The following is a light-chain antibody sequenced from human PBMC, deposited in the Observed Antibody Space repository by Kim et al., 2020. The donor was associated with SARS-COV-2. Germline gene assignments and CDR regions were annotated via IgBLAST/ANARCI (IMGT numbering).Light chain of an antibody. Sequence: EIGVTQSPATLSVSPGERATLSCRASQSVSSNLAWYQQKPGQAPRLLIYGASTRATGIPARFSGSGSGTEFTLTISSLQSEDFAVYYCQQYNNWPRTFGQATKVHIK. CDR3: QQYNNWPRT. CDR2: GAS. V-gene: IGKV3-15*01. CDR1: QSVSSN. J-gene: IGKJ1*01.